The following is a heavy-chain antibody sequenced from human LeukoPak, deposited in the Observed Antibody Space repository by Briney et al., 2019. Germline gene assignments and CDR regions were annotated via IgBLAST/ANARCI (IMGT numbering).Heavy chain of an antibody. CDR2: ISDSGTI. CDR3: ARDSGTTGEVKFDP. CDR1: GGSIHSY. Sequence: PSETLSLTCTVSGGSIHSYWSWIRQPAGKGLEWIGRISDSGTITYNPALQSRLTISIDTSKNQFSLKLMSVTAADTAVYYCARDSGTTGEVKFDPWGQGTLVTVSS. V-gene: IGHV4-4*07. D-gene: IGHD3-10*01. J-gene: IGHJ5*02.